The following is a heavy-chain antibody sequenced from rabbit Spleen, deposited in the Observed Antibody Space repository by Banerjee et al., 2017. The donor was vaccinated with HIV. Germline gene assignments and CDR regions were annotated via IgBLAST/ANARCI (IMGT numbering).Heavy chain of an antibody. CDR2: LYDGITDRT. J-gene: IGHJ4*01. D-gene: IGHD4-2*01. V-gene: IGHV1S45*01. Sequence: EESGGDLVKPEGSLTLTCTASGFSFSSSYWICWVRQAPGKGLEWIACLYDGITDRTYYASWAKGRFTISKTSSTTVTLQMTSLTVADTATYFCARDAAGREDFNLWGPGTLVTVS. CDR3: ARDAAGREDFNL. CDR1: GFSFSSSYW.